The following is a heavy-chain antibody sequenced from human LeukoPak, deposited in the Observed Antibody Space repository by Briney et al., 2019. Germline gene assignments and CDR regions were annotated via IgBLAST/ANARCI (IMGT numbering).Heavy chain of an antibody. Sequence: SETLSLTCTVSGGSVSSGSYYWSWLRQPPGKGLEWIGYIYYSGSTNYNPSLKSRVTISVETSKNQFSLKLSSVTAADTAVYYCARVDIVVVVAATLGAFDIWGQGTMVTVSS. J-gene: IGHJ3*02. CDR2: IYYSGST. CDR1: GGSVSSGSYY. D-gene: IGHD2-15*01. V-gene: IGHV4-61*01. CDR3: ARVDIVVVVAATLGAFDI.